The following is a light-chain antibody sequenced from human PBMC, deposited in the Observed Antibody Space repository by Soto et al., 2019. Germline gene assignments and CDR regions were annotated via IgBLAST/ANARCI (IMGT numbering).Light chain of an antibody. CDR3: PQYNNWPPWT. V-gene: IGKV3-15*01. Sequence: EIVMTQSPATLSVSPGERATLSCRASQSVSSNLAWYQQKPGQAHRLLIYGASTRATSMPARFSGSGSGTEFPIHISSLQSEDFAVYYCPQYNNWPPWTFGQGTKVEIK. J-gene: IGKJ1*01. CDR2: GAS. CDR1: QSVSSN.